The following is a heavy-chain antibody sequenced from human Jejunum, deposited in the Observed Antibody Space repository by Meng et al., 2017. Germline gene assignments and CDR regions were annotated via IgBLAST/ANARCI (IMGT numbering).Heavy chain of an antibody. CDR1: GFNFQGYA. J-gene: IGHJ5*02. CDR2: VSFDGTET. V-gene: IGHV3-30*01. Sequence: QVKLVESGGGVVQPGRSLSLFCAASGFNFQGYAMHWVRQAPGKGLEWVAGVSFDGTETFYADSVKGRFTISRDNSKNTLFLQMNGLRPDDTAMYYCARSGGFSSEYPWGQGTLVTRLL. CDR3: ARSGGFSSEYP. D-gene: IGHD3-22*01.